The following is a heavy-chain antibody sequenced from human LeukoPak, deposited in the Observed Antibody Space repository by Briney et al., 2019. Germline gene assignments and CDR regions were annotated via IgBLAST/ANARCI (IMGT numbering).Heavy chain of an antibody. CDR3: ARGGRRLAAAGKASLKACDY. J-gene: IGHJ4*02. D-gene: IGHD6-13*01. Sequence: SETLSLTCAVYGGSFSGYHWSWIRQPPGKGLEWTGEINHSGSTNYNPSLKSRVTISVDTSKNQFSLKLGSVTAADTAVYYCARGGRRLAAAGKASLKACDYWGQGTLVTVSS. CDR1: GGSFSGYH. CDR2: INHSGST. V-gene: IGHV4-34*01.